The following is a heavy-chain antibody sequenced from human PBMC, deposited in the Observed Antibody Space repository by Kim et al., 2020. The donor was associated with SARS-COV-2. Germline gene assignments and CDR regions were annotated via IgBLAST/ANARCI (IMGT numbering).Heavy chain of an antibody. J-gene: IGHJ4*02. Sequence: GGSLRLSCAATGFTFSNYGIHWVRQAPGKGLEWVAATRFDGSHNYNRDSVMGRFTISRDNVKSTVYLQMTNLRVEDTAVYFCARECPVIVVIPAAFNYFDYWGQGALVTVSS. V-gene: IGHV3-33*08. CDR1: GFTFSNYG. CDR2: TRFDGSHN. D-gene: IGHD2-2*01. CDR3: ARECPVIVVIPAAFNYFDY.